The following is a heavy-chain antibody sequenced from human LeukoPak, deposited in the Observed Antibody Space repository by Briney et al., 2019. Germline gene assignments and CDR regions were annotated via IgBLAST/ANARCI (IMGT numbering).Heavy chain of an antibody. J-gene: IGHJ4*02. CDR3: AKDRARFSSGYKYYFDY. CDR2: ISYDGSNK. Sequence: GGSLRLSCAASGFTFSSYGMHWVRQAPGKGLEWVAVISYDGSNKYYADSVKGRFTSSRDNSKNTLYLQMNSLRAEDTAVYYCAKDRARFSSGYKYYFDYWGQGTLVTVSS. V-gene: IGHV3-30*18. D-gene: IGHD3-3*01. CDR1: GFTFSSYG.